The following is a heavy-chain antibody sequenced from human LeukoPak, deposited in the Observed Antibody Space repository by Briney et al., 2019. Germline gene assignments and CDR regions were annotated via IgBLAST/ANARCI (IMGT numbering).Heavy chain of an antibody. Sequence: GGSLRLSCAASGFTFSSYSMNWVRQAPGKGLGWVSSISSSSSYIYYADSVKGRFTISRDNAKNSLYLQMNSLRAEDTAVYYCARDGYSSGWNWFDPWGQGTLVTVSS. CDR1: GFTFSSYS. CDR3: ARDGYSSGWNWFDP. J-gene: IGHJ5*02. CDR2: ISSSSSYI. V-gene: IGHV3-21*01. D-gene: IGHD6-19*01.